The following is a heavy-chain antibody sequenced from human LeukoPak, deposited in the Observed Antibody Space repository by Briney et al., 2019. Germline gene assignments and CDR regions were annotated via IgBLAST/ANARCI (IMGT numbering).Heavy chain of an antibody. D-gene: IGHD1-26*01. CDR1: GGSISSSTYY. V-gene: IGHV4-39*07. CDR2: IYYSGST. Sequence: KTSETLSLTCTVSGGSISSSTYYWGWIRQSPGKGLEWIGSIYYSGSTYYNPSLKSRVTISVDTSKNQFSLKLSSVTAADTAVYYCARRALSGRDFDYWGQGTLVTVSS. J-gene: IGHJ4*02. CDR3: ARRALSGRDFDY.